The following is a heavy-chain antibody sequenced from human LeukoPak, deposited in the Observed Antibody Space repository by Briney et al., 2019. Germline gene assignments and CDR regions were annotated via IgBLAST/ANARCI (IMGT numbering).Heavy chain of an antibody. CDR1: GGTFSSYA. CDR3: ARAVPAAQNYYYMDV. D-gene: IGHD2-2*01. Sequence: ASVKVSCKASGGTFSSYAISWVRQAPGQGLEWMGGIIPIFDTANYAQKFQGRVTITADESTSTAYMELSSLRSEDTAVYYCARAVPAAQNYYYMDVWGKGTTVTVSS. CDR2: IIPIFDTA. J-gene: IGHJ6*03. V-gene: IGHV1-69*13.